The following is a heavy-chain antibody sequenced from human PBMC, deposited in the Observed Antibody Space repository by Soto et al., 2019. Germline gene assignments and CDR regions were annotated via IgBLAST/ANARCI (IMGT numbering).Heavy chain of an antibody. V-gene: IGHV3-9*01. CDR2: VSWNSEIV. D-gene: IGHD2-15*01. J-gene: IGHJ6*02. CDR3: AKDRGPCSGNKCSSLYYYYGMDV. CDR1: VFKFGDYA. Sequence: GWSLRLSCEASVFKFGDYAMHWVRQAPGKGLEWVSGVSWNSEIVGYADSVKGRFTISRDNAKNSLYLEMNSLRTEDTALYYCAKDRGPCSGNKCSSLYYYYGMDVWGQGTTVTVSS.